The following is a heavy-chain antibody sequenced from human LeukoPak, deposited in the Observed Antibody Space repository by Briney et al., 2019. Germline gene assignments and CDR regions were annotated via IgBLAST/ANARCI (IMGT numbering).Heavy chain of an antibody. CDR1: GYTFTGYY. Sequence: ASVKVSCKASGYTFTGYYMHWVRQAPGQGLEWMGRINPNSGGTNYAQMFEGRVTMTRDTSISAANMELSRLRSDDTAVYYCARARDGFSSAYYYYGLDVWGQGTTVTVSS. D-gene: IGHD5-24*01. V-gene: IGHV1-2*06. J-gene: IGHJ6*02. CDR2: INPNSGGT. CDR3: ARARDGFSSAYYYYGLDV.